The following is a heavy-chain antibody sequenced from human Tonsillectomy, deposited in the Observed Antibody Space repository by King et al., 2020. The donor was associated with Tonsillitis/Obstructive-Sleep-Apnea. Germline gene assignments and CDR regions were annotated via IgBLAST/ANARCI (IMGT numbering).Heavy chain of an antibody. V-gene: IGHV3-23*04. D-gene: IGHD3-22*01. CDR1: GFTFSSYA. CDR2: ISGSGGST. Sequence: VQLVESGGGLVQPGGSLRLSCAASGFTFSSYAMSWVRQAPGKGLEWVSGISGSGGSTYYADSVKGRITISRDNSKNTLYLQMNSLRAEDTAVYYCAKDNRSYYSDSSGLNLGGAFDIWGQGTMVTVSS. J-gene: IGHJ3*02. CDR3: AKDNRSYYSDSSGLNLGGAFDI.